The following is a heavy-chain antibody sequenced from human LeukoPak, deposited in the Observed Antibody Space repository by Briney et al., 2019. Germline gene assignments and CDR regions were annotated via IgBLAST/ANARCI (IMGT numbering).Heavy chain of an antibody. J-gene: IGHJ4*02. D-gene: IGHD2-21*02. Sequence: GGSLRLSCAASGFTFSDHYMDWVRQAPGKGLEWVGRTRNKANSYTTEYAASVKGRFTISRDDSKNSLYLQMNSLKTEDTAVYYCATTSAYCGGDCYWRGYFFDYGGQGTLATVSS. CDR3: ATTSAYCGGDCYWRGYFFDY. CDR1: GFTFSDHY. CDR2: TRNKANSYTT. V-gene: IGHV3-72*01.